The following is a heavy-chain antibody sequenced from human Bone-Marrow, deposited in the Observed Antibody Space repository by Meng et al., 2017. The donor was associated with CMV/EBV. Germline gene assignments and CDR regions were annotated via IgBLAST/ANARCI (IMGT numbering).Heavy chain of an antibody. V-gene: IGHV4-39*07. D-gene: IGHD6-13*01. CDR3: ARGGWAAAGHGGFDP. Sequence: SETLSLTCTVSGGSISSSSYYWGWIRQPPGKGLEWIGSIYYSGSTYYNPSLKSRVTISVDTSKNQFSLKLSSVTAADTAVYYCARGGWAAAGHGGFDPWGQGTLVTVSS. CDR2: IYYSGST. J-gene: IGHJ5*02. CDR1: GGSISSSSYY.